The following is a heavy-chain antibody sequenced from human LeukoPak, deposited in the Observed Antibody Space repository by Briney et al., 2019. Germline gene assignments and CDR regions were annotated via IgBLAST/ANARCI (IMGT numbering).Heavy chain of an antibody. CDR2: ISAYNGNT. J-gene: IGHJ5*02. D-gene: IGHD4-11*01. CDR3: ARAPYDYSTNNWFDP. CDR1: GYTLTELS. Sequence: ASVKVSCKVSGYTLTELSMHWVRQAPGQGLEWMGWISAYNGNTNYAQKLQGRVTMTTDTSTSTAYMELRSLRSDDTAVYYCARAPYDYSTNNWFDPWGQGTLVTVSS. V-gene: IGHV1-18*01.